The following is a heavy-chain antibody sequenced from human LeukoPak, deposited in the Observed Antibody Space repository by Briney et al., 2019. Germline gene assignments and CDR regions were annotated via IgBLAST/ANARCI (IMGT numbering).Heavy chain of an antibody. CDR2: IYTSGST. V-gene: IGHV4-4*07. J-gene: IGHJ4*02. D-gene: IGHD3-3*01. CDR1: GGSISRDY. CDR3: ARGVLAYYDFWSGYSNPPPFDY. Sequence: SETLSLTCTASGGSISRDYWSWIRQPPGKRLEWIGRIYTSGSTNYNPSLKSRVTMSVVTSKNQFSLQLSSVTAADTAVYYCARGVLAYYDFWSGYSNPPPFDYWGQGTLVTVSS.